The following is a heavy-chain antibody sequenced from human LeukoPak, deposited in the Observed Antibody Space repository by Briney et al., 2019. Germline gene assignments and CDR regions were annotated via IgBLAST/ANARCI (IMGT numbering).Heavy chain of an antibody. CDR2: IWNDGSHK. D-gene: IGHD2-21*02. V-gene: IGHV3-33*06. CDR1: GFTFSSYG. Sequence: AGGSLRLSCAASGFTFSSYGMHWVRQAPGRGLEWVAVIWNDGSHKYYADSVKGRFTISRDNAKNSLYLQMNSLRDEDTAVYYCAKAVVTAFDYWGQGTLVTVSS. CDR3: AKAVVTAFDY. J-gene: IGHJ4*02.